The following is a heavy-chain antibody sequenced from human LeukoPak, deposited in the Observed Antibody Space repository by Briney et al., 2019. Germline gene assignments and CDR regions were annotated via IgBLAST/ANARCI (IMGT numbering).Heavy chain of an antibody. CDR1: GYTFASYD. D-gene: IGHD2-2*01. Sequence: ASVKVSCKASGYTFASYDINWVRQATGQGLERMGWMNPNSGNTGYAQKFQGRVTITRNTSISTAYMELSSLRSEDTAVYYCARTLGCSSTSCKGWFDPWGQGTLVTVSS. CDR2: MNPNSGNT. V-gene: IGHV1-8*03. CDR3: ARTLGCSSTSCKGWFDP. J-gene: IGHJ5*02.